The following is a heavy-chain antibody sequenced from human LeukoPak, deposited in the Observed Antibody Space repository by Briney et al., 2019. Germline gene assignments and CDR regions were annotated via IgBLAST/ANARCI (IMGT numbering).Heavy chain of an antibody. CDR3: AKDHCTGSTCDGSPGY. J-gene: IGHJ4*02. CDR2: IRYDGSNK. Sequence: GGSVRLSCTASGFTFSSYGIHWVRQAPGKGLEWVAFIRYDGSNKYYADSVKGRFTISKDNSKDTLYLQMNSLRAEDTAIYYCAKDHCTGSTCDGSPGYWGQGTLVTVSS. D-gene: IGHD2-8*02. CDR1: GFTFSSYG. V-gene: IGHV3-30*02.